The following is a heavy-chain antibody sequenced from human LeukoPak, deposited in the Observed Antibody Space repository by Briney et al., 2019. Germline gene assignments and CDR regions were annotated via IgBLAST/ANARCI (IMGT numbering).Heavy chain of an antibody. CDR1: GYTLSELS. CDR2: FDREEGIT. CDR3: ATGVGPTHPHYYYSYMDV. D-gene: IGHD1-26*01. J-gene: IGHJ6*03. Sequence: ASVTVSCKVSGYTLSELSMHWVRPAPGKGLAWMGSFDREEGITIDAQKFQGRVTMTEDTSTDTAYMELSSLRSEDTAVYYCATGVGPTHPHYYYSYMDVWSKGTTVTVSS. V-gene: IGHV1-24*01.